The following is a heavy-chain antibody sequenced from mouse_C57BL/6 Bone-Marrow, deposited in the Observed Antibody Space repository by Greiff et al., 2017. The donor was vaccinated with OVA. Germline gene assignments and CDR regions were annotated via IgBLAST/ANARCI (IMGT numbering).Heavy chain of an antibody. J-gene: IGHJ3*01. Sequence: QVQLQQPGAELVKPGASVKLSCKASGYTFTSYWMQWVKQRPGQGLEWIGEIDPSDSYTNYNQKFKGKATLTVDTSSSTAYMQLSSLTSEDSAVYYCARGGVRYTWFAYWGQGTLVTVSA. CDR3: ARGGVRYTWFAY. D-gene: IGHD1-1*01. V-gene: IGHV1-50*01. CDR2: IDPSDSYT. CDR1: GYTFTSYW.